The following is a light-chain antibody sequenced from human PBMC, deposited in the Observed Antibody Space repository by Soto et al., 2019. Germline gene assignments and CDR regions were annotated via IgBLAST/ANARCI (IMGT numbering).Light chain of an antibody. CDR3: QQSLTSPYT. J-gene: IGKJ2*01. CDR2: AAS. V-gene: IGKV1-39*01. CDR1: QTISTH. Sequence: DIPMTQSPSSLSASVGDRVTITCRASQTISTHLNWYQQKPGKAPKLLIYAASTLQSGVPSRFNGSGSGTDFTLTISSLQPEDFATYYCQQSLTSPYTFCQGTKLEFK.